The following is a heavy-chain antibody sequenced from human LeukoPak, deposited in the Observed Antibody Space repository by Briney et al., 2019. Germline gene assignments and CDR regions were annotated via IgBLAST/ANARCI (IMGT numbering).Heavy chain of an antibody. V-gene: IGHV3-7*01. CDR2: INQDGSEK. CDR3: ARRYLEWSYDY. CDR1: GFTFSIYW. J-gene: IGHJ4*02. D-gene: IGHD3-3*01. Sequence: GGSLRLSCEGSGFTFSIYWMSCVRQAPGKGLEWVATINQDGSEKYYVDSVKGRFTISRDNAKNSLYLQMNSLRVEDTALYYCARRYLEWSYDYWGQGTLVTVSS.